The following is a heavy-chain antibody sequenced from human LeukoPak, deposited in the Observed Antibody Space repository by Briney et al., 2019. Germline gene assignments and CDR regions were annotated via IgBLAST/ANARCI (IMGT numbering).Heavy chain of an antibody. CDR2: ISVRSNYI. Sequence: GGPLRLSCVASGYTFSSFSINWVRQAPGKGLEWVSSISVRSNYIYYADSVRGRFGISRDDARNSLYLQIDSLRGDDTAVYYCVRLRRNYDSSGYYYYYDYWGQGTLVTVSS. J-gene: IGHJ4*02. CDR3: VRLRRNYDSSGYYYYYDY. CDR1: GYTFSSFS. V-gene: IGHV3-21*01. D-gene: IGHD3-22*01.